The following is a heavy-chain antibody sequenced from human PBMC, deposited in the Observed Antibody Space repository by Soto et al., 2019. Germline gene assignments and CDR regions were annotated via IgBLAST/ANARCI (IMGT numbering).Heavy chain of an antibody. J-gene: IGHJ5*02. Sequence: KSGPTLVNPTETLTLTCTVSGFSLSNARMGVSWIRQPPGKALEWLAHIFSNDEKSYSTSLKSRLTISKDTSKSQVVLTMTNMDPVDTATYYCARISRSAHYDILTGYYSVGFDPWGQGTLVTVSS. D-gene: IGHD3-9*01. CDR3: ARISRSAHYDILTGYYSVGFDP. CDR1: GFSLSNARMG. V-gene: IGHV2-26*01. CDR2: IFSNDEK.